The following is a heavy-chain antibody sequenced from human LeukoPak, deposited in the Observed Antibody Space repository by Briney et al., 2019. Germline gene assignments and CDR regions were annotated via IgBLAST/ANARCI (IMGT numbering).Heavy chain of an antibody. CDR2: IYYSGST. Sequence: ASETLSLTCTVSGGSISSYYWSWIRQPPGKGLEWIGDIYYSGSTNYNPSLKSRVTISVDTSKNQFSLKLSSVTAADTAVYYCARLEEHYYGSGSYYNTPKYNWFDPWGQGTLVTVSS. V-gene: IGHV4-59*08. D-gene: IGHD3-10*01. CDR3: ARLEEHYYGSGSYYNTPKYNWFDP. CDR1: GGSISSYY. J-gene: IGHJ5*02.